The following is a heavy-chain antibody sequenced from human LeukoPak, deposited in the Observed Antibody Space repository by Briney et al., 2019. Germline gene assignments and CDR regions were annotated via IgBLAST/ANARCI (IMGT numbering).Heavy chain of an antibody. CDR3: ARLRRYGSGSYLYV. CDR2: IYYSGST. V-gene: IGHV4-59*08. D-gene: IGHD3-10*01. CDR1: GGSIGSYY. J-gene: IGHJ4*02. Sequence: SETLSLTCTVSGGSIGSYYWSWIRQPPGKGLEWIGYIYYSGSTNYNPSLKSRVTISVDTSKNQFSLKLSSVTAADTAVYYCARLRRYGSGSYLYVWGQGTLVTVSS.